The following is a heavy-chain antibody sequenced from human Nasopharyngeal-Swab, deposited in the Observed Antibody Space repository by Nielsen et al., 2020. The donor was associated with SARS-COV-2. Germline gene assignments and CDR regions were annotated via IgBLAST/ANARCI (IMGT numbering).Heavy chain of an antibody. CDR2: VKQDGSAI. J-gene: IGHJ4*02. D-gene: IGHD7-27*01. CDR1: GFNFSSYW. CDR3: AREDWGKLDY. Sequence: GGSLRLSCAASGFNFSSYWMNWVRLTPMKRLEWVATVKQDGSAIYHVDSLKGRFTISRDNAKNSLYLQMNSLRAGDTAVYYCAREDWGKLDYWGQGTLVTVSS. V-gene: IGHV3-7*04.